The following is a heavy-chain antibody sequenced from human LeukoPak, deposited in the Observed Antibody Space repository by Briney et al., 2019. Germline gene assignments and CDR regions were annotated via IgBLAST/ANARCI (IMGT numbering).Heavy chain of an antibody. CDR3: ASSRYCGGDCYSDDAFDI. CDR2: IFYSGST. CDR1: GGSISSYY. V-gene: IGHV4-59*01. Sequence: KPSETLCLTCAVSGGSISSYYLSWIRQPPGKGLEWIGYIFYSGSTNYNPTLKSRVTISIDTSKSKFSLKLTSVTTADTALYNCASSRYCGGDCYSDDAFDIWGRGTMVTVSS. D-gene: IGHD2-21*02. J-gene: IGHJ3*02.